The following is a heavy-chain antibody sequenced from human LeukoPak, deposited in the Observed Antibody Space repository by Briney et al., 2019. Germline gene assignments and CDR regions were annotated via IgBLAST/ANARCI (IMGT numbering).Heavy chain of an antibody. CDR3: ARDRQSSVSSSWFDY. V-gene: IGHV4-4*07. D-gene: IGHD6-13*01. CDR2: IYTSGST. J-gene: IGHJ4*02. CDR1: GGSISSYY. Sequence: SETLSLTCTVSGGSISSYYWSWIRQPAGKGLEWIGRIYTSGSTNYNPSLKSRVTMSVDTSKNQFSLKLSSVTAADTAVYYCARDRQSSVSSSWFDYWGQGTLVTLSS.